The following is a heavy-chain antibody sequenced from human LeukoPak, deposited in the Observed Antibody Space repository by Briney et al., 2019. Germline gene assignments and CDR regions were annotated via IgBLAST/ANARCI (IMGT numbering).Heavy chain of an antibody. Sequence: PGGSLRLSCAASGFTFSSYAMHWVRPAPGEGLEWVAVILYDGSKKNYADSVKGRFTISRDNSKNTLYLQMNSLRAEDTAVYYCARDFWSGYYALDYWGQGTLVTVSS. CDR1: GFTFSSYA. V-gene: IGHV3-30*04. J-gene: IGHJ4*02. D-gene: IGHD3-3*01. CDR2: ILYDGSKK. CDR3: ARDFWSGYYALDY.